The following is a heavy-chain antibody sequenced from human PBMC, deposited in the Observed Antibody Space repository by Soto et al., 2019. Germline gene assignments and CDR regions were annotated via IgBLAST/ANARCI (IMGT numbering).Heavy chain of an antibody. D-gene: IGHD3-22*01. CDR3: AREDYYHSSGYRTRDAFDI. J-gene: IGHJ3*02. Sequence: SETLSLTCAVYGGSFSGYYWSWIRQPPGKGLEWIGEINHSGSTNYNPSLKSRVTISVDTSKNQFSLKLSSVTAADTAVYYCAREDYYHSSGYRTRDAFDIWGQGTMFTVSS. CDR1: GGSFSGYY. CDR2: INHSGST. V-gene: IGHV4-34*01.